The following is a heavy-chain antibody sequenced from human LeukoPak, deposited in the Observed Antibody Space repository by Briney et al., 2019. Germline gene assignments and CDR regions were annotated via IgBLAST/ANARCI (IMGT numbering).Heavy chain of an antibody. V-gene: IGHV4-34*01. J-gene: IGHJ5*02. D-gene: IGHD1-7*01. CDR3: ARVVGLLALVWFDP. CDR2: INHSGST. Sequence: SETLSLTCAVYGGSFSGYYWSWIRQPPGKGLEWIGEINHSGSTNYNPSLKSRVTISVDASKNQFSLKLSSVTAADTAVYYCARVVGLLALVWFDPWGQGTLVTVSS. CDR1: GGSFSGYY.